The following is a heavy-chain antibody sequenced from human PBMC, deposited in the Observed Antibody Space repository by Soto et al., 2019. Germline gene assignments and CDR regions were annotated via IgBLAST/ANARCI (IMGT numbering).Heavy chain of an antibody. V-gene: IGHV3-30-3*01. CDR3: ARQALVTAGGMDV. CDR1: GFTFSRYD. CDR2: MSYDGNSK. Sequence: QVQMVESGGGVVQPGRSLRLSCAASGFTFSRYDMHWVRQAPGKGLEWVAVMSYDGNSKYYADSVKGRFTISRDNSKNTLYLQMNSLRAEDTAVYYCARQALVTAGGMDVWGQGTTVTVSS. D-gene: IGHD2-21*02. J-gene: IGHJ6*02.